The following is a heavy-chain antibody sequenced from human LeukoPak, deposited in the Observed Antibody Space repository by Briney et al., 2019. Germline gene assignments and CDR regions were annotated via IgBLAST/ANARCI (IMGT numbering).Heavy chain of an antibody. Sequence: HPGVSLRLSCAASGFTFSSYGMHWVRQAPGKGLEWVAFIRYDGSNKYYADSVKGRFTISRDNSKNTLYLQMNSLRAEDTAVYYCAKDSSGWDEYFQHWGQGTLVTVSS. CDR3: AKDSSGWDEYFQH. CDR2: IRYDGSNK. D-gene: IGHD6-19*01. V-gene: IGHV3-30*02. J-gene: IGHJ1*01. CDR1: GFTFSSYG.